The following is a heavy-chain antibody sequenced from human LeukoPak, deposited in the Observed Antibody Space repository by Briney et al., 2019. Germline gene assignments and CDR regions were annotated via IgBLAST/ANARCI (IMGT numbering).Heavy chain of an antibody. CDR1: GYTFTSYA. J-gene: IGHJ4*02. CDR2: INAGNGNT. D-gene: IGHD6-13*01. Sequence: ASVKVSCKASGYTFTSYAMHWVRQAPGQRLEWMGWINAGNGNTKYSQKFQGRVTITRDTSASTAYTELSSLRSEDTAVYYCARARTGIAAAGDFDYWGQGTLVTVSS. V-gene: IGHV1-3*01. CDR3: ARARTGIAAAGDFDY.